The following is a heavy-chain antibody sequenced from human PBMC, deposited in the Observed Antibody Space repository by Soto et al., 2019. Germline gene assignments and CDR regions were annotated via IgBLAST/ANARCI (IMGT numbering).Heavy chain of an antibody. CDR1: GFTFGDHY. CDR3: FRVLTSSGGYLFDV. CDR2: TRNKANSYTT. D-gene: IGHD1-26*01. Sequence: GGSLRLSCAASGFTFGDHYMDWVRQAPGKGLEWVGRTRNKANSYTTEYAASVKGRFTISRDDSKNSLYLQMNSLKTEDTAVYYCFRVLTSSGGYLFDVWGQGSLVTGSS. J-gene: IGHJ5*02. V-gene: IGHV3-72*01.